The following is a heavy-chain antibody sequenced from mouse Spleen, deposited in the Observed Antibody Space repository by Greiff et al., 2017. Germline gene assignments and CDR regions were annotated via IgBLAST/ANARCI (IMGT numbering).Heavy chain of an antibody. V-gene: IGHV5-9*04. CDR3: ARHDDYDRYFDY. J-gene: IGHJ2*01. Sequence: EVKLMESGGGLVKLGGSLKLSCAASGFTFSSYAMSWVRQTPEKRLEWVATISSGGGNTYYPDSVKGRFTISRDNAKNTLYLQMSSLKSEDTAMYYCARHDDYDRYFDYWGQGTTLTVSS. D-gene: IGHD2-4*01. CDR1: GFTFSSYA. CDR2: ISSGGGNT.